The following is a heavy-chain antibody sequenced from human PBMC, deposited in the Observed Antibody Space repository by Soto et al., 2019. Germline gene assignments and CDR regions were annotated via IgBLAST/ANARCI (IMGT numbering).Heavy chain of an antibody. V-gene: IGHV3-23*01. CDR2: ISGSGGST. CDR1: GFTFSSYA. J-gene: IGHJ3*02. D-gene: IGHD5-18*01. Sequence: GGPLRLSCAASGFTFSSYAMSWVRQAPGKGLEWVSAISGSGGSTYYADSVKGRFTISRDNSKNTLYLQMNSLRAEDTAVYYCAKDSNSYGPPPDAFDIWGQGTMVTVSS. CDR3: AKDSNSYGPPPDAFDI.